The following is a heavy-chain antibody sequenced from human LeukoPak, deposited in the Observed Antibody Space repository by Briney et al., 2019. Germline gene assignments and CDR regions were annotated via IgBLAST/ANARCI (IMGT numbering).Heavy chain of an antibody. CDR3: SRIINMIPY. CDR2: IYSGGTT. V-gene: IGHV3-53*01. D-gene: IGHD3-22*01. Sequence: GGSLRLSCAASGFTFSSYEMNWVRQAPGKGLEWVSSIYSGGTTYYAASVKGRFTISRDNSKNTLYLQMNSLRVEDTAVYYCSRIINMIPYWGQGTLVTVSS. CDR1: GFTFSSYE. J-gene: IGHJ4*02.